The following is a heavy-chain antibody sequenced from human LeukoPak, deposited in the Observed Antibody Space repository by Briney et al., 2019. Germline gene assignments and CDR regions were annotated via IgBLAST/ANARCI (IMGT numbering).Heavy chain of an antibody. V-gene: IGHV3-23*01. CDR3: AKDPHSSSWWAYFDY. CDR2: ISGSGGST. J-gene: IGHJ4*02. Sequence: GGSLRLSCAASGFTFSSYAMSWVRQAPGKGLEWVSAISGSGGSTYYADSVKGRFTISRDNSKNTLYLQMNSLRAEDTAVYYCAKDPHSSSWWAYFDYWGQGTLVTVSS. CDR1: GFTFSSYA. D-gene: IGHD6-13*01.